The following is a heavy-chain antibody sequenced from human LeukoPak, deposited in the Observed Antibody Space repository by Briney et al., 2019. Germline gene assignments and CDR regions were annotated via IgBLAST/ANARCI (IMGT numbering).Heavy chain of an antibody. CDR1: GYTFTGYY. V-gene: IGHV1-2*02. D-gene: IGHD4-17*01. J-gene: IGHJ4*02. CDR2: INPNSGGT. Sequence: ASVKVSCKASGYTFTGYYMHWVRQAPGQGLEWMGWINPNSGGTNYAQKFQGRVTMTRDTSISTAYMELSSLRSEDTAVYYCARGGSLRRTVTTLGYWGQGTLVTVSS. CDR3: ARGGSLRRTVTTLGY.